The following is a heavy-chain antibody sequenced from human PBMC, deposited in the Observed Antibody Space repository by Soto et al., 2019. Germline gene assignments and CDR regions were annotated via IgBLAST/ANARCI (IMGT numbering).Heavy chain of an antibody. J-gene: IGHJ6*02. Sequence: SETQSLTCTVSGDSIRSGDHYWSWIRQPPGKGLEWIGYIYYIGSTYYSPSLKSRVTISVDTSKNQFSLKLNSVTAADKAVYYCARVDIVIVYGCMDVCAQGTTVTVSS. CDR3: ARVDIVIVYGCMDV. CDR2: IYYIGST. V-gene: IGHV4-30-4*01. CDR1: GDSIRSGDHY. D-gene: IGHD2-21*01.